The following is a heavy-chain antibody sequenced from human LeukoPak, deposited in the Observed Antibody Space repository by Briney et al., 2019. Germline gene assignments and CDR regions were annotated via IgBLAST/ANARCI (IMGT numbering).Heavy chain of an antibody. Sequence: SVKVSCKASGSTFSSYAISWVRQAPGQGLEWMGGIIPIFGTANYAQKLQGRVTITTDESTSTAYMELSSLRSEDTAVYYCASHEGRYGGNSYWGQGTLVTVSS. CDR1: GSTFSSYA. CDR2: IIPIFGTA. CDR3: ASHEGRYGGNSY. V-gene: IGHV1-69*05. J-gene: IGHJ4*02. D-gene: IGHD4-23*01.